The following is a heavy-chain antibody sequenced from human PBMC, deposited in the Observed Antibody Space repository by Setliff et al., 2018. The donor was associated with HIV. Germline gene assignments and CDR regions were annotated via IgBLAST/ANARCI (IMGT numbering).Heavy chain of an antibody. Sequence: PSETLSLTCTVSGGSISSHFWSWIRQPPGKGLEWIGYIYYSGSTNYNPSLKSRVTISVDTSKNQFSLKLSSVTAADTAVYYLASDGPLEGSSRYYYYYRDAWRKGPTVTVSS. CDR2: IYYSGST. D-gene: IGHD3-16*02. CDR1: GGSISSHF. CDR3: ASDGPLEGSSRYYYYYRDA. V-gene: IGHV4-59*11. J-gene: IGHJ6*03.